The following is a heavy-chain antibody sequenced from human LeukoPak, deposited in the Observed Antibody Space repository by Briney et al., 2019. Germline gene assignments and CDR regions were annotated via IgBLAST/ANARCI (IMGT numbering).Heavy chain of an antibody. J-gene: IGHJ4*02. CDR2: INPNSGGT. D-gene: IGHD1-20*01. CDR3: ARDQSSNWNDVHFDY. V-gene: IGHV1-2*02. Sequence: ASVKVSCKASGYTFTGYYMHWVRQAPGQGLEWMGWINPNSGGTNYAQKFQGRVTMTRDTTISTAYMELSRPRSDDTAVYYCARDQSSNWNDVHFDYWGQGTLVTVSS. CDR1: GYTFTGYY.